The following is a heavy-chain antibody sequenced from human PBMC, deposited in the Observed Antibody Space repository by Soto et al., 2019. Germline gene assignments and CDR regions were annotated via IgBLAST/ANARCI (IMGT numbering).Heavy chain of an antibody. CDR2: IVVGSGNT. CDR1: GFTFTSSA. J-gene: IGHJ4*02. D-gene: IGHD6-6*01. V-gene: IGHV1-58*02. CDR3: AARVAARLRGGTFDY. Sequence: ASVKVSCKASGFTFTSSAMQWVRQARGQRLEWIGWIVVGSGNTNYAQKFQERVTITRDMSTSTAYMELSSLRSEDTAVYYCAARVAARLRGGTFDYWGQGTLVTVSS.